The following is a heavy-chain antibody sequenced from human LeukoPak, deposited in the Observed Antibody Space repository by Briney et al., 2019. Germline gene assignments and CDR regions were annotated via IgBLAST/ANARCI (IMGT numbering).Heavy chain of an antibody. J-gene: IGHJ3*02. V-gene: IGHV3-64*01. CDR2: ISSNGGST. D-gene: IGHD3-22*01. Sequence: PGGSLRLSCAASGFTFSSYAMHWVRQAPGKGLEYVSAISSNGGSTYYANTVKGRFTISRDNSRNTLYLQMGSLRAEDMAVYYCARSEDSSGYYGLYDAFDMWGQGTMVTVSS. CDR1: GFTFSSYA. CDR3: ARSEDSSGYYGLYDAFDM.